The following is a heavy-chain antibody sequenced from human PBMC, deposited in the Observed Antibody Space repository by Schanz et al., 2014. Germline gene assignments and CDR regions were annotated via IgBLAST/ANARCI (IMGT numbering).Heavy chain of an antibody. CDR3: ARKVVATIGGYYDN. V-gene: IGHV3-74*02. CDR2: IKSDGSST. D-gene: IGHD5-12*01. CDR1: GFTFSTST. J-gene: IGHJ4*02. Sequence: EVELVESGGGLVQPGGSLRLSCAASGFTFSTSTMHWVRQAPGKGLVWVSRIKSDGSSTSYADSVKGRFTISRDNAENTLFLQMNSLRAEDTAVYYCARKVVATIGGYYDNWGQGTLVIVSS.